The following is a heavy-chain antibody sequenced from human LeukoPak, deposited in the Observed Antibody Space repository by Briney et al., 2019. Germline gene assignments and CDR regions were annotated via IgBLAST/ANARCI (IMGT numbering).Heavy chain of an antibody. Sequence: SETLSLTCTVSGGSISSGGYYWSWIRQHPGKGLEWIGYIYYSGSTYYNPSLKSRVTISVDTSKNQFSLKLSSATAADTAVYYCARGYYDSGGYYYYYYGMDVWGQGTTVTVSS. D-gene: IGHD3-22*01. J-gene: IGHJ6*02. CDR3: ARGYYDSGGYYYYYYGMDV. CDR2: IYYSGST. V-gene: IGHV4-31*03. CDR1: GGSISSGGYY.